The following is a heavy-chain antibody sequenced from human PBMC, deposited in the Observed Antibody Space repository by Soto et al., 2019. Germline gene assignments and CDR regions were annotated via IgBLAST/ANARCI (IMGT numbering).Heavy chain of an antibody. CDR2: IDGSTSDR. J-gene: IGHJ6*04. Sequence: EVQLVESGGGLVQPGGSLTLSCAASEFTFRTYSMNWVRLAPGKGLAGVSYIDGSTSDRHYADSVKSRFTSSRDDGRNSLYLETKSVRAEAMAVYVCARERPDRWKGWVDDWGKGTTVTVCS. CDR1: EFTFRTYS. D-gene: IGHD6-19*01. V-gene: IGHV3-48*01. CDR3: ARERPDRWKGWVDD.